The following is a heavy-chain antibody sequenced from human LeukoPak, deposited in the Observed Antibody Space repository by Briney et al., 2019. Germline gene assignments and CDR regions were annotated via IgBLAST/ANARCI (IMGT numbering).Heavy chain of an antibody. V-gene: IGHV3-11*04. D-gene: IGHD3-3*01. Sequence: PGGSLRLSCAGSGFIFSDYYMNWVRQAPGKGLEWVSYISSSGSTIYNADSVRGRFTISRDNAKNSLYLQMNSLRAEDTAVYYCARGLRFLDYWGQGTLVTVSS. CDR2: ISSSGSTI. J-gene: IGHJ4*02. CDR1: GFIFSDYY. CDR3: ARGLRFLDY.